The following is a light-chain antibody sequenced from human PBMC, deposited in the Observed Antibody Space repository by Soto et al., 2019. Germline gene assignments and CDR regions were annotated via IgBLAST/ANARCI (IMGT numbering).Light chain of an antibody. J-gene: IGKJ2*01. CDR2: GAS. V-gene: IGKV3-15*01. Sequence: EIVMTQSPATLSVSPGERATLSCRASQSVSDNLAWYQKKPGQAPRLLIYGASTRATGIPARFSGSGSGTEFTLTLSSLQSEDFATYYCQQSNNWPYTFGQGTKVDIK. CDR3: QQSNNWPYT. CDR1: QSVSDN.